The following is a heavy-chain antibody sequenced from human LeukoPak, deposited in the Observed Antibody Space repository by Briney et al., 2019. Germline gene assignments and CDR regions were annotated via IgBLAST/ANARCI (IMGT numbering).Heavy chain of an antibody. CDR1: GGSVTSGYYY. D-gene: IGHD6-13*01. J-gene: IGHJ4*02. V-gene: IGHV4-61*02. CDR3: ARGMAAAGKLDY. CDR2: IFTDGST. Sequence: TPSQTLSLACTVSGGSVTSGYYYWTWIRQPAGKGLEWIGRIFTDGSTNYNPSLMGRVTLSLDTSKNQFSLKLSSVTAADTALYYCARGMAAAGKLDYWGQGNLVTVSS.